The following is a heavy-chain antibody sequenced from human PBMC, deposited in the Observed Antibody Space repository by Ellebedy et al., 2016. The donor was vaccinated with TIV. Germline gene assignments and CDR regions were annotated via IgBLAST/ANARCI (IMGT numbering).Heavy chain of an antibody. CDR2: ISGSGGST. V-gene: IGHV3-23*01. J-gene: IGHJ4*02. CDR1: GFTFSSYA. CDR3: ARDSTDFDWFLDY. D-gene: IGHD3-9*01. Sequence: GESLKISCAASGFTFSSYAMSWVRQAPGKGLEWVSAISGSGGSTYYADSVKGRFTISRDNAKNSLYLQMNSLRAEDTAVYYCARDSTDFDWFLDYWGQGTLVTVSS.